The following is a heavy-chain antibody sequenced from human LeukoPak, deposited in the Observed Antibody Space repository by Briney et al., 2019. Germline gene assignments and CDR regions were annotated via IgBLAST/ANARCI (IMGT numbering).Heavy chain of an antibody. CDR2: IGTAGDT. CDR1: GFTFSSYD. D-gene: IGHD1-26*01. CDR3: ARGAPGVGATQFDY. J-gene: IGHJ4*02. V-gene: IGHV3-13*01. Sequence: HPGGSLRLSCAASGFTFSSYDMYWVRQATGKGLEWVSAIGTAGDTYYPGSVKGRFTISRENAKNSLYLQMNSLRAGDTAVYYCARGAPGVGATQFDYWGQGTLVTVSS.